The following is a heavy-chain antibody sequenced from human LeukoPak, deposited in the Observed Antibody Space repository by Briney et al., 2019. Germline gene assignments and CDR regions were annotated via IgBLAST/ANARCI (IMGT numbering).Heavy chain of an antibody. Sequence: SETLSLTCAVYGGSFRGFYWSWIRQPPGKGLEWIGDINHSGSTNYNPSLKSRVTISVDTSKNQFSLKLSSVTAADTAVYYCARRKNTMIVVVIKVGHYFDYWGQGTLVTVSS. J-gene: IGHJ4*02. CDR2: INHSGST. CDR1: GGSFRGFY. V-gene: IGHV4-34*01. D-gene: IGHD3-22*01. CDR3: ARRKNTMIVVVIKVGHYFDY.